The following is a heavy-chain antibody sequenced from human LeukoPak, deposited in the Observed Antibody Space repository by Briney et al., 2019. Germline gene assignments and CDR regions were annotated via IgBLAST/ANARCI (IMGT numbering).Heavy chain of an antibody. CDR1: GFTFSSFW. J-gene: IGHJ4*02. CDR3: ARIGTSLAAY. D-gene: IGHD1-1*01. Sequence: GGSLRLSCVASGFTFSSFWMQWVRQAPGKGLVCVSRINTDGSNTNYADSVRGRFTISRDSAKNTLYLQMNSLRAGDTAVYYCARIGTSLAAYWGQGTLVTVSS. V-gene: IGHV3-74*01. CDR2: INTDGSNT.